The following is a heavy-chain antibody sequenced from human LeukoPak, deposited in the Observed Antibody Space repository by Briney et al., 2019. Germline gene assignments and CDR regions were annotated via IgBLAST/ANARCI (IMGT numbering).Heavy chain of an antibody. Sequence: SETLSLSCTVSAASINSAYWMWIRQPPGEGLERIGYVYHSGSTNYNSSLKSRVTISLDTSKTQFSLRLSSVTAADTAVYYCAGQLVGTTFDCGQRGLVTVSS. J-gene: IGHJ4*02. CDR1: AASINSAY. V-gene: IGHV4-59*01. CDR2: VYHSGST. CDR3: AGQLVGTTFD. D-gene: IGHD1-1*01.